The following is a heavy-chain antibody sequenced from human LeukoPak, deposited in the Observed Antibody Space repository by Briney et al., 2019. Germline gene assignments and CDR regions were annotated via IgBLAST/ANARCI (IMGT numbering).Heavy chain of an antibody. V-gene: IGHV3-23*01. D-gene: IGHD3-10*01. CDR3: AKVYVGAGSDYYYMDV. Sequence: PGGSLRLSCAASGFTFSSYEMNWVRQAPGKGLEWVSGIRGSGVSTYYADSVKGRFTISRDNSRNTLYLQMNSLRAEDTAVYYCAKVYVGAGSDYYYMDVWGKGTTVTVSS. J-gene: IGHJ6*03. CDR2: IRGSGVST. CDR1: GFTFSSYE.